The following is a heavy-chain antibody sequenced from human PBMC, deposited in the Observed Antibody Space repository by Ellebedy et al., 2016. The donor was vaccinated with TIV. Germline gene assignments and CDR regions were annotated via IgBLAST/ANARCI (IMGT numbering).Heavy chain of an antibody. CDR3: AHTITMVRGVITYHYYGMDV. V-gene: IGHV2-5*02. D-gene: IGHD3-10*01. Sequence: SAPTLVKPTQTLTLTCTFSGFSLRTSGVGVGWIRQLPGKALEWLALIYWDDDKRYSPSLKSRLTITKDTSKNQVVLTMTNMDPVDTATYYCAHTITMVRGVITYHYYGMDVWGQGTTVTVSS. J-gene: IGHJ6*02. CDR2: IYWDDDK. CDR1: GFSLRTSGVG.